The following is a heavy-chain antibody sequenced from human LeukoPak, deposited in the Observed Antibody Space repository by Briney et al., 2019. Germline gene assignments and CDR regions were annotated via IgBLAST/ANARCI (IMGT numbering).Heavy chain of an antibody. CDR3: ARDQGYGSGGYSFDY. J-gene: IGHJ4*02. V-gene: IGHV1-2*02. CDR1: GYTFGGYF. CDR2: INPNSGGT. Sequence: GASVRLSCTASGYTFGGYFVHWVRQAPGQGLEWMGWINPNSGGTNYTQNFQGRVTITRDTSITTAYMELSRLTSDDTALYYCARDQGYGSGGYSFDYWGQGTRVTVSS. D-gene: IGHD3-10*01.